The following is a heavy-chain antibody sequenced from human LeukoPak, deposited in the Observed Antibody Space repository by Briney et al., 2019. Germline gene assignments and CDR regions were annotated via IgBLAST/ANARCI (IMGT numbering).Heavy chain of an antibody. Sequence: GGSLRLSCAASGFTFSDYYMNWIRQAPGKGLEWVSYISSGGSSIYYADSVKGRFTISRDNAKNSLYLQMNSLRAEDTAVYYCARDEGGDNDYWGQGTLVTVSS. CDR1: GFTFSDYY. D-gene: IGHD2-21*02. V-gene: IGHV3-11*01. CDR2: ISSGGSSI. J-gene: IGHJ4*02. CDR3: ARDEGGDNDY.